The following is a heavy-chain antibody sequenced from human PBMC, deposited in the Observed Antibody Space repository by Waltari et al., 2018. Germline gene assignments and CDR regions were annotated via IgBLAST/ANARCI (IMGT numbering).Heavy chain of an antibody. Sequence: EVQLLESGGGLVQPGGSLRLSCAASGLTFSSYGMSWVRQVPGKGPELVAAMSGSSDYVYYADAVRGRFTISRDNSKNTLYLQMSSLKAEDTAVYYCAKGGVVTAWDEYWGQGTLVTVSS. D-gene: IGHD2-21*02. CDR2: MSGSSDYV. CDR1: GLTFSSYG. CDR3: AKGGVVTAWDEY. V-gene: IGHV3-23*01. J-gene: IGHJ4*02.